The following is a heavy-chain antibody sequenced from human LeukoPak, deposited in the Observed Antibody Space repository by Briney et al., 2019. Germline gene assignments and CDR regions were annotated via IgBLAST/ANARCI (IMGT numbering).Heavy chain of an antibody. D-gene: IGHD6-13*01. J-gene: IGHJ4*02. CDR2: INHSGST. Sequence: TPSETLSLTCAVYGGSFSGYYWSWIRQPPGKGLEWIGEINHSGSTNYNPSLKSRVTISVDTSENQFSLKLSSVTAADTAVYYCARVVGSSWYVIIDYWGQGTLVTVSS. CDR3: ARVVGSSWYVIIDY. V-gene: IGHV4-34*01. CDR1: GGSFSGYY.